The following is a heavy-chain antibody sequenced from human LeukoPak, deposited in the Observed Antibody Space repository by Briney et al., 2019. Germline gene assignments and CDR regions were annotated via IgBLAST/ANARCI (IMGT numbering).Heavy chain of an antibody. CDR3: AREVVAGDDAFDI. D-gene: IGHD2-15*01. Sequence: SQTLSLSCAISGDSVSSNSAAWNWIRQSPSKGLEWLGRTYYRSKWYNDYALSVESQITINPDTSKNQFSLQLNSVTPEDTAVYYCAREVVAGDDAFDIWGQGTMVTVSS. J-gene: IGHJ3*02. CDR2: TYYRSKWYN. CDR1: GDSVSSNSAA. V-gene: IGHV6-1*01.